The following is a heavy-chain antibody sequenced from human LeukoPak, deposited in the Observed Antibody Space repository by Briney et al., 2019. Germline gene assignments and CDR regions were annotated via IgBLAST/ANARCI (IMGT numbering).Heavy chain of an antibody. CDR1: GFTFRAFG. CDR2: ISNDESKK. V-gene: IGHV3-30*18. D-gene: IGHD3-10*02. CDR3: AKVFAGGNDY. J-gene: IGHJ4*02. Sequence: GGSLRLSCAASGFTFRAFGMHWLRQAPGKGLEWVAVISNDESKKYYADSVKGRFTISRDNSKNSLYLQMSSLRTEDTAVYYCAKVFAGGNDYWGQGTLVTVSS.